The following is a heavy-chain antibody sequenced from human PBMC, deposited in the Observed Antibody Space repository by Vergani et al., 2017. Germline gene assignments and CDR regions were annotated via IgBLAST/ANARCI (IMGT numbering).Heavy chain of an antibody. J-gene: IGHJ4*02. D-gene: IGHD5-18*01. CDR2: IKQDGSEK. CDR1: GFTFSSYW. Sequence: EVQLVESGGCLVQPGGSLRLSCAASGFTFSSYWMSWVRQAPGKGLEWVANIKQDGSEKYYVDSVKGRFTISRDNAKNSLYLQMNSLRAEDTAVYYCARDSPNTAMVTGDYWGQGTLVTVSS. V-gene: IGHV3-7*01. CDR3: ARDSPNTAMVTGDY.